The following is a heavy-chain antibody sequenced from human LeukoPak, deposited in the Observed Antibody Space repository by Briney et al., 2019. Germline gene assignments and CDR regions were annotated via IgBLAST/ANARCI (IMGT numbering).Heavy chain of an antibody. Sequence: GGSLRLSCAASGFTFSYYYMSGVRQAPGKGLEWVSSVNGNGDITYYADSVKGRFIISRDNSKNTLYLQMNSLRVEDTAVYYCAKEYSSGFYYFDSWGQGALVTVSS. D-gene: IGHD3-22*01. CDR1: GFTFSYYY. CDR2: VNGNGDIT. V-gene: IGHV3-23*01. CDR3: AKEYSSGFYYFDS. J-gene: IGHJ4*02.